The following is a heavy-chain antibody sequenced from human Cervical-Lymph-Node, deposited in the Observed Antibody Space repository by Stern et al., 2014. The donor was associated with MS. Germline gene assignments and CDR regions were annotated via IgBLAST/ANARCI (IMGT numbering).Heavy chain of an antibody. V-gene: IGHV4-30-4*01. D-gene: IGHD4-17*01. Sequence: VQLEESGPGLVKPSETLSLTCTVSGDSINSGDFHWSWVRPSPGKGLESIGYSYYSGRNYNNRSLKSRVTMSIDTYTNQFSLNLTSVTDADTALYYCARMKTGLRENRGFDFWGQGTQVTVSS. CDR3: ARMKTGLRENRGFDF. CDR1: GDSINSGDFH. CDR2: SYYSGRN. J-gene: IGHJ4*02.